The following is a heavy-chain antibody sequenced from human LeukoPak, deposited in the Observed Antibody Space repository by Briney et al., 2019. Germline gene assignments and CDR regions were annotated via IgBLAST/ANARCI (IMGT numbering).Heavy chain of an antibody. CDR1: VYTFTGYY. V-gene: IGHV1-2*02. D-gene: IGHD3-9*01. Sequence: GASVKVSCKASVYTFTGYYMHWVRQAPGQGLEWMGWINPNSGGTNYAQKFQGRVTMTRDTSISTAYMELSRLRSDDTAVYYSAREVLRYFVRLSDAFDIWGQGTMVTVSS. CDR3: AREVLRYFVRLSDAFDI. J-gene: IGHJ3*02. CDR2: INPNSGGT.